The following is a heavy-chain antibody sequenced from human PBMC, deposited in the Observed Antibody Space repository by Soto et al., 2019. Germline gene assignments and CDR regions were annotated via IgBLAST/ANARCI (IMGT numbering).Heavy chain of an antibody. CDR1: GFTFSSYG. V-gene: IGHV3-30*18. CDR2: ISYDGSNK. CDR3: ANAPAIVLVPAALGGYY. Sequence: QVQLVESGGGVVQPGRSLRLSCAASGFTFSSYGMHWVRQAPGKGLEWVAVISYDGSNKYYADSVKGRFTISRDNSKNTLYLQRNSLRAEDTAVYYCANAPAIVLVPAALGGYYWGQGTLVTVSS. D-gene: IGHD2-2*01. J-gene: IGHJ4*02.